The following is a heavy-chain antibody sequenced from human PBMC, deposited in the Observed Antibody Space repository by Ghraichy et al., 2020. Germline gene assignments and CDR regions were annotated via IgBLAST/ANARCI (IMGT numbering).Heavy chain of an antibody. V-gene: IGHV4-38-2*01. J-gene: IGHJ4*02. CDR1: SYFISSGHY. D-gene: IGHD6-19*01. CDR2: IYHTGSI. CDR3: ARQAYSSGWASYFDY. Sequence: ETLSLTCAVSSYFISSGHYWGWIWQPPGKGPEWIGSIYHTGSIYDNPSLKSRVTISADTSKNQFFLKLSSVTAADTAVYYCARQAYSSGWASYFDYWGQGILVTVSS.